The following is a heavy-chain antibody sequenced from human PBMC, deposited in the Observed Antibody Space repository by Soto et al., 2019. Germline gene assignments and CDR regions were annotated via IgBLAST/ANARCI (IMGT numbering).Heavy chain of an antibody. Sequence: PGGSLRLSCAASGFTFDDYAMHWVRQAPGKGLEWVSGISWNSGSIGYADSVKGRFTISRDNAKNSLYLQMNSLRAEDTALYYCAKDLDWGSGYYGMDVWGQGTTDTVSS. V-gene: IGHV3-9*01. CDR1: GFTFDDYA. J-gene: IGHJ6*02. CDR2: ISWNSGSI. D-gene: IGHD7-27*01. CDR3: AKDLDWGSGYYGMDV.